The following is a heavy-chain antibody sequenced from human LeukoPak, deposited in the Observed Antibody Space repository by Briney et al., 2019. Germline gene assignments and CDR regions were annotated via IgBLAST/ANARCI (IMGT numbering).Heavy chain of an antibody. CDR3: ARRPYNYSYYYYMDV. J-gene: IGHJ6*03. CDR1: GGSISSYY. CDR2: IYYSGST. Sequence: SETLSLTSTVSGGSISSYYWSWIRQPPGKGLEWIGNIYYSGSTNYNPSLKSRVTISVDTSKNQFSLKLSSVTAADTAVYYCARRPYNYSYYYYMDVWGKGTTVTISS. V-gene: IGHV4-59*12.